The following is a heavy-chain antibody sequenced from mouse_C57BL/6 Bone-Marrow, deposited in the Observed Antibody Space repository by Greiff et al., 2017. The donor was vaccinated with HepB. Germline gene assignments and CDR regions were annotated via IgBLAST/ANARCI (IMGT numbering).Heavy chain of an antibody. D-gene: IGHD2-5*01. Sequence: QVQLKQPGAELVRPGSSVKLSCKASGYTFTSYWMHWVKQRPIQGLEWIGNIDPSDSETHYNQKFKDKATLTVDKSSSTAYMQLSSLTSEDSAVYYCARWRDYYSNCWYFDVWGTGTTVTVSS. CDR3: ARWRDYYSNCWYFDV. CDR2: IDPSDSET. V-gene: IGHV1-52*01. CDR1: GYTFTSYW. J-gene: IGHJ1*03.